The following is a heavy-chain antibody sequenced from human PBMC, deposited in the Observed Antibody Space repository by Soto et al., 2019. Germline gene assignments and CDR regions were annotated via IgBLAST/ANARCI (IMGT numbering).Heavy chain of an antibody. CDR3: ARGGHYYYGMDG. J-gene: IGHJ6*02. CDR2: IIPIFGTA. V-gene: IGHV1-69*01. Sequence: VSCTASVGTFSIYAMICVRQAPGQGLEWMGGIIPIFGTANYAQKFQGRVTITADESTSTAYMELSSLRSEDTAVYYCARGGHYYYGMDGWGQGTKVTFS. CDR1: VGTFSIYA.